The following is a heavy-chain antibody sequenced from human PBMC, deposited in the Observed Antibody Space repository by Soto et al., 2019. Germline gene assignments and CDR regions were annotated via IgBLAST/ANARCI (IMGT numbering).Heavy chain of an antibody. V-gene: IGHV3-30*18. CDR2: ISYDGSNK. CDR1: GFTFSSYG. Sequence: AGGSLRLSCAASGFTFSSYGMHWVRQAPGKGLEWVAVISYDGSNKYYADSVKGRFTISRDNSKNTLYLQMNSLRAEDTAVYYCAKEPRDYWGQGTLVTVSS. J-gene: IGHJ4*02. CDR3: AKEPRDY.